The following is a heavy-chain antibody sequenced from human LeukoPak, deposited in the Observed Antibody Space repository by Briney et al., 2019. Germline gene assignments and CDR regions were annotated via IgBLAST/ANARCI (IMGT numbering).Heavy chain of an antibody. V-gene: IGHV3-11*01. J-gene: IGHJ4*02. CDR3: ARDSVPRFFGGNDDY. D-gene: IGHD3-3*01. CDR1: GFTFSDYH. CDR2: ISSSGSTI. Sequence: PGGSLRLSCAASGFTFSDYHMSWIRQAPGKGLEWVSYISSSGSTIYYADSVKGRSTISRDNAKNSLYLQMNSLRAEDTAVYYCARDSVPRFFGGNDDYWGQGTLVTVSS.